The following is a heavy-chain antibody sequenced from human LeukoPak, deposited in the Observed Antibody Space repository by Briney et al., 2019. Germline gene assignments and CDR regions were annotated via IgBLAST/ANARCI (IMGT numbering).Heavy chain of an antibody. CDR3: ARDLGGGWSALYYYYYMDV. J-gene: IGHJ6*03. V-gene: IGHV1-69*04. CDR2: IIPILGIA. D-gene: IGHD2-15*01. Sequence: LVKVSCKASGGTFSSYAISWVRQAPGQGLEWMGRIIPILGIANYAQKFQGRVTITADKSTSTAYMELSSLRSEDTAVYYCARDLGGGWSALYYYYYMDVWGKGTTVTVSS. CDR1: GGTFSSYA.